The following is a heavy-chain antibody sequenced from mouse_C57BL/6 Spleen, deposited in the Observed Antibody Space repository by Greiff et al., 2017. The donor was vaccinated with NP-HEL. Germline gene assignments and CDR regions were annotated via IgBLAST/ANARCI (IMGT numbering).Heavy chain of an antibody. CDR2: ISYDGSN. Sequence: EVQRVESGPGLVKPSQSLSLTCSVTGYSITSGYYWNWIRQFPGNKLEWMGYISYDGSNNYNPSLKNRISITRDTSKNQFFLKLNSVTTEDTATYYCARERRYFDVWGTGTTVTVSS. CDR3: ARERRYFDV. J-gene: IGHJ1*03. CDR1: GYSITSGYY. V-gene: IGHV3-6*01.